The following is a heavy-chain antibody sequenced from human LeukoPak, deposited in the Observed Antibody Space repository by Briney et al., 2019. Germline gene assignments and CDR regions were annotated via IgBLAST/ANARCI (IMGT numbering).Heavy chain of an antibody. CDR2: ISSSSSYI. V-gene: IGHV3-21*01. Sequence: GSLRLSCAASGFTFSSYSMNWVRQAPGKGLEWVSSISSSSSYIYYADSVKGRFTISRDNAKNSLYLQMNSLRAEDTAVYYCARDLTATIVVARRGFDYWGQGTLATVSS. J-gene: IGHJ4*02. CDR3: ARDLTATIVVARRGFDY. CDR1: GFTFSSYS. D-gene: IGHD3-22*01.